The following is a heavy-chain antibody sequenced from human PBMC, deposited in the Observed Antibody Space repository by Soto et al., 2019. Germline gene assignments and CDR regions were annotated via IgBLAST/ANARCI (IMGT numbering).Heavy chain of an antibody. CDR2: IIPIFGTA. CDR3: ARDRHILTGLSY. CDR1: GGTFSSYA. V-gene: IGHV1-69*13. Sequence: ASVKVSCKASGGTFSSYAISWVRQAPGQGLEWMGGIIPIFGTANYAQKFQGRVTITADESTSTAYMELSSLRSEDTAVYYCARDRHILTGLSYWGQGTLVTV. J-gene: IGHJ4*02. D-gene: IGHD3-9*01.